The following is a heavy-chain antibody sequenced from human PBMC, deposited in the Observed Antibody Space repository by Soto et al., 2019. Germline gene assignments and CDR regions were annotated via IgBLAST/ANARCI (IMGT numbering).Heavy chain of an antibody. CDR3: AGDRSNSPDYFDY. CDR1: GGSIISDDYY. V-gene: IGHV4-30-4*01. D-gene: IGHD6-6*01. Sequence: SETLSLTCTVSGGSIISDDYYWSWIRQPPGKGLEWIGHIYYSGRTYYNPSLKSRLTISVDTSKNQFSLKLSSVSAADTAVYFCAGDRSNSPDYFDYWGQGTLVTVSS. CDR2: IYYSGRT. J-gene: IGHJ4*02.